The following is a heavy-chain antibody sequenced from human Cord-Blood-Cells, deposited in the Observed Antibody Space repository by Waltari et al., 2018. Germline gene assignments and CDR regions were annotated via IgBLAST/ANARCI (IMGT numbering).Heavy chain of an antibody. J-gene: IGHJ4*02. V-gene: IGHV3-21*01. CDR2: ISSSSSYI. CDR1: GFTFSSDS. Sequence: EVQLVEYGGGLVKPGGSLRLCCAASGFTFSSDSMNWVRQAPGKGLEWVSSISSSSSYIYYADSVKGRFTISRDNAKNSLYLQMNSLRAEDTAVYYCARASNWRFDYWGQGTLVTVSS. D-gene: IGHD1-20*01. CDR3: ARASNWRFDY.